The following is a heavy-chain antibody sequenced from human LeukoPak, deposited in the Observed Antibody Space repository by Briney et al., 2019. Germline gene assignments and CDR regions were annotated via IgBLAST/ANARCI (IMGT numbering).Heavy chain of an antibody. V-gene: IGHV3-53*01. CDR1: GFTVSSNY. CDR2: IYSGGST. D-gene: IGHD7-27*01. Sequence: GRSLRLSCAASGFTVSSNYMSWVRQAPGKGLEWVSVIYSGGSTYYADSVKGRFTISRDNSKNTLYLQMNSLRAEDTAVYYCASPGVAGLIQHWGQGTLVTVSS. J-gene: IGHJ1*01. CDR3: ASPGVAGLIQH.